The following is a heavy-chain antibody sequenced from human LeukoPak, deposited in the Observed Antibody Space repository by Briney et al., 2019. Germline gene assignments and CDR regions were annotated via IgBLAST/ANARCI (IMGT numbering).Heavy chain of an antibody. CDR1: GFTFSSYS. Sequence: GGSLRLSCAASGFTFSSYSMNWVRQAPGKGLEWVSSISSSSSYIYYADSVKGRFTISRDNAKNSLYLQMNSLRAEDTAVYYCARDLSSGYSGYAVRSYYFDYWGQGTLVTVSS. D-gene: IGHD5-12*01. CDR2: ISSSSSYI. V-gene: IGHV3-21*01. CDR3: ARDLSSGYSGYAVRSYYFDY. J-gene: IGHJ4*02.